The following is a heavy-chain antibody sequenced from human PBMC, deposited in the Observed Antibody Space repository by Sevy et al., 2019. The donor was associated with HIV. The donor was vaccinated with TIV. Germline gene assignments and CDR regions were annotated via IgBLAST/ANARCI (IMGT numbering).Heavy chain of an antibody. J-gene: IGHJ3*02. CDR3: ARDLLVGSTYVFDI. V-gene: IGHV3-21*01. Sequence: GGSLRLSCAASGFTFSNYNMNWVRQAPGEGLKWVSSFSSSSADIYYTDSVKGRFTVSRDNSRKSLFLQMNGLSAEDTALYYCARDLLVGSTYVFDIWGRGTMVTVSS. CDR1: GFTFSNYN. CDR2: FSSSSADI. D-gene: IGHD1-26*01.